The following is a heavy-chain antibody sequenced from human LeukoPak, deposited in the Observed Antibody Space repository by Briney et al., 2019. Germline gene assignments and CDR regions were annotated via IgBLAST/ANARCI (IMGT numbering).Heavy chain of an antibody. J-gene: IGHJ4*02. D-gene: IGHD4-11*01. Sequence: SETLSLTCAVYGGSFSGYYWSWVRQPPGKGLEWIGEINHSGSTNYNPSLKSRVTISVDTSKNQFPLKLSSVTAADTAVYYCAGSSVIGLDYWGQGTLVTVSS. CDR1: GGSFSGYY. CDR3: AGSSVIGLDY. V-gene: IGHV4-34*01. CDR2: INHSGST.